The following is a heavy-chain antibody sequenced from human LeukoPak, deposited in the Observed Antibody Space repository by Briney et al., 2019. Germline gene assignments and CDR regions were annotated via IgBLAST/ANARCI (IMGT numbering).Heavy chain of an antibody. CDR1: GGSISSYY. J-gene: IGHJ3*02. CDR3: ARVAAPDAFDI. Sequence: SETLSLTCTVSGGSISSYYWSWIRQPPRKELEWIGYIYYSGSTNYNPSLKSRVTISVDTSKNQFSLKLSSVTAADTAVYYCARVAAPDAFDIWGQGTMVTVSS. D-gene: IGHD6-19*01. V-gene: IGHV4-59*01. CDR2: IYYSGST.